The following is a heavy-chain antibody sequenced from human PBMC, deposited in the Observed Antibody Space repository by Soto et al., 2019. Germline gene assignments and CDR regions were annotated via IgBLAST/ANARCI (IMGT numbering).Heavy chain of an antibody. J-gene: IGHJ6*03. Sequence: GGSLRLSCAASGFTFSSYAMSWVRQAPGKGLEWVSAISGSGGSTYYADSVKGRFTISRDNSKNTLYLQMNSLRAEDTAVYYCAKPDGSGRQYYYYYYMDVWGKGTTVTVSS. V-gene: IGHV3-23*01. CDR3: AKPDGSGRQYYYYYYMDV. CDR1: GFTFSSYA. D-gene: IGHD3-10*01. CDR2: ISGSGGST.